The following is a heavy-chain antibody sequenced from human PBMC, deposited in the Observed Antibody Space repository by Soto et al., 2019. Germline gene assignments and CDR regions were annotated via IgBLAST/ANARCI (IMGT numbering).Heavy chain of an antibody. CDR1: GFTFSTYS. V-gene: IGHV3-21*01. Sequence: GGSLRLSXAPSGFTFSTYSMNCVRQAPGRGLEWVSSIISSSSYIYYADSVKGRFTISRDNAKNSLYLQMNSLRAEYTAVYYSARERTDNSNYIGWFDPWGQGTLVTVSS. CDR2: IISSSSYI. J-gene: IGHJ5*02. CDR3: ARERTDNSNYIGWFDP. D-gene: IGHD4-4*01.